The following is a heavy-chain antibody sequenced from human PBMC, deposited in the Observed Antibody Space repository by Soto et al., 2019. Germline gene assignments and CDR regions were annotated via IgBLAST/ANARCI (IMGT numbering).Heavy chain of an antibody. CDR1: GFTFSSYV. V-gene: IGHV3-23*01. Sequence: GESLKISCAASGFTFSSYVMSWVRQAPGKGLEWVSAISGSGGSTYYADSVKGRFTISRDNSKNTLYLQMNSLRAEDTAVYYCAKDLGIWGAFDIWGQGTMVTVSS. D-gene: IGHD3-16*01. J-gene: IGHJ3*02. CDR3: AKDLGIWGAFDI. CDR2: ISGSGGST.